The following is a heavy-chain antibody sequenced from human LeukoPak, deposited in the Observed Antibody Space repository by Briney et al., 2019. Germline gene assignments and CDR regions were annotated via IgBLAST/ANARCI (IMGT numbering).Heavy chain of an antibody. Sequence: GGSLSFSCSASGFTFTTYPMHWVRQAPGKGLEYVSAISNNGGSTYYADSVKGRFTISRDNSKNTLYLQMSSLRPEDTAVYYCVKEDGDYYFDYWGQGTLVTVSS. J-gene: IGHJ4*02. CDR3: VKEDGDYYFDY. V-gene: IGHV3-64D*06. D-gene: IGHD3-10*01. CDR1: GFTFTTYP. CDR2: ISNNGGST.